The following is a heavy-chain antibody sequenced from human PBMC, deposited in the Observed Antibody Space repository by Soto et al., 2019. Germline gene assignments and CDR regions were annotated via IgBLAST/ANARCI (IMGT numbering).Heavy chain of an antibody. V-gene: IGHV1-8*01. J-gene: IGHJ4*02. Sequence: ASEKVYCTASGYTFTRYDINWVRQATGQGFEWMGWMNPNSGNTGYAQKFQGRVTMTRDTSITTAYMELSSLRSEDTAVYYCTPIYYYGSGSTGYWGQGTLVTVSS. D-gene: IGHD3-10*01. CDR3: TPIYYYGSGSTGY. CDR2: MNPNSGNT. CDR1: GYTFTRYD.